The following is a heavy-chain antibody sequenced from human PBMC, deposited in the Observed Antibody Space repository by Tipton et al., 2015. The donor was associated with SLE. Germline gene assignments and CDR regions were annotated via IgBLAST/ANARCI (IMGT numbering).Heavy chain of an antibody. CDR1: GGSISNIGYY. CDR2: LYNSGRT. Sequence: GLVKPSETLSLNCSVSGGSISNIGYYWGWIRQPPGKGLEWIGTLYNSGRTFYNQSLKSRVTISIDTSTNHLSLRLTSVTAADTAVYYCARLLIRGGHRDSWGQGTLVTVSS. CDR3: ARLLIRGGHRDS. J-gene: IGHJ4*02. V-gene: IGHV4-39*02. D-gene: IGHD2-15*01.